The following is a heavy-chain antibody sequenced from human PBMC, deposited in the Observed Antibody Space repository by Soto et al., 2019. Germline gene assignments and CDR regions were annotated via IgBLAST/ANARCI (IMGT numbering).Heavy chain of an antibody. CDR2: IKQDGSEK. CDR3: AIDFDSSLYYYYYGMDV. Sequence: GGSLRLSCAASGFTFSSYWMSWVRQAPGKGLEWVANIKQDGSEKYYVDSVKGRFTISRDNAKNSLYLQMNSLRAEDTAVYYCAIDFDSSLYYYYYGMDVWGQGTTVTVSS. J-gene: IGHJ6*02. CDR1: GFTFSSYW. D-gene: IGHD3-22*01. V-gene: IGHV3-7*01.